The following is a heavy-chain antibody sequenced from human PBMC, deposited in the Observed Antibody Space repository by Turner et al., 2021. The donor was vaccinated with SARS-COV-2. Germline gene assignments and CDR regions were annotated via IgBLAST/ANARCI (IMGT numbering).Heavy chain of an antibody. J-gene: IGHJ4*02. V-gene: IGHV3-33*01. D-gene: IGHD3-10*01. Sequence: QVQLVESGGCVVQPGRSLRLSCAASGYTFSSSGMHWVRQARGKVLEWVALIGYDGSKKNYADCVKGRYTISRDNSKNTLYLQMNSLRAEDKAVYYCARDLFQDYGSGSYRLDYWGQGTLVTVSS. CDR1: GYTFSSSG. CDR2: IGYDGSKK. CDR3: ARDLFQDYGSGSYRLDY.